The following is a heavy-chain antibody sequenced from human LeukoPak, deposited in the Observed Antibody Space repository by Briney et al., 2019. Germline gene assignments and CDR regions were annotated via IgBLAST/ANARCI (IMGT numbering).Heavy chain of an antibody. CDR3: AKDRSRYASGGMDV. D-gene: IGHD3-16*02. V-gene: IGHV3-30*18. CDR2: ISYDGSNN. CDR1: GFTFSSYG. Sequence: GGSLRLSCAASGFTFSSYGMFWVRQAPGKGLEWVAVISYDGSNNYHADSVKGRFTISRDNSKNTLYLQMNSLRAEDTAVYYRAKDRSRYASGGMDVWGQGTTVTVSS. J-gene: IGHJ6*02.